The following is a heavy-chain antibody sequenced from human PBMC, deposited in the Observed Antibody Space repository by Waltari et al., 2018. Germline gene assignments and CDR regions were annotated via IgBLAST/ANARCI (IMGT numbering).Heavy chain of an antibody. CDR2: IYHSGST. CDR3: ARQIAAAGTLAALVQVVTPRANWFDP. CDR1: GYSISSGYY. J-gene: IGHJ5*02. D-gene: IGHD6-13*01. V-gene: IGHV4-38-2*01. Sequence: QVQLQESGPGLVKPSETLSLTCAVSGYSISSGYYWGWIRQPPGKGREWIGSIYHSGSTYYNPSLKSRVTISVDTSKNQFSLKLSSVTAADTAVYYCARQIAAAGTLAALVQVVTPRANWFDPWGQGTLVTVSS.